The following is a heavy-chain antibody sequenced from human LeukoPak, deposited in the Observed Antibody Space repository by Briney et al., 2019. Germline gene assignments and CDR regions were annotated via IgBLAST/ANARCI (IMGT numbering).Heavy chain of an antibody. Sequence: SETLSLTCTVSGGSISSYHWSWVRQPPGKRLEWVGYILTSGSTNYNPSLKSRLTISVDTSTNQFTLKLSSVTAADTAVYYCARDPSSFGGRFDPWGQGTLVAVSS. V-gene: IGHV4-4*09. J-gene: IGHJ5*02. D-gene: IGHD3-10*01. CDR2: ILTSGST. CDR3: ARDPSSFGGRFDP. CDR1: GGSISSYH.